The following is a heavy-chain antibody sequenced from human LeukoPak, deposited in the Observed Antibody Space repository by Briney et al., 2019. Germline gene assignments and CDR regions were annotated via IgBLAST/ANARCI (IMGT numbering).Heavy chain of an antibody. CDR3: ARDKLYDSSGSAIDI. V-gene: IGHV1-18*01. D-gene: IGHD3-22*01. CDR2: ISAYNGNT. J-gene: IGHJ3*02. CDR1: GYTFTIYG. Sequence: GASVKVSFMASGYTFTIYGISWVRQAPGQGLEWMGWISAYNGNTNYAQKLEGRVTMTTDTSTSTAYMELRSLRSDDTAVYYCARDKLYDSSGSAIDISSQATMVTVSS.